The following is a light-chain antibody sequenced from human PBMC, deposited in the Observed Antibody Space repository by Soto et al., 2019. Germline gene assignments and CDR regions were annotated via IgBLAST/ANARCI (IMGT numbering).Light chain of an antibody. J-gene: IGLJ2*01. CDR3: TSYTSSRTVV. Sequence: QSVLAQPASVSGSPGQSITISCTGTSSDIGTYNYVSWYQQHAGKVPKLMIYDVSNRPSGVSDRFSGSKSGNTASLTISGLQAEDEADYYCTSYTSSRTVVFGGGTKVTAL. V-gene: IGLV2-14*03. CDR2: DVS. CDR1: SSDIGTYNY.